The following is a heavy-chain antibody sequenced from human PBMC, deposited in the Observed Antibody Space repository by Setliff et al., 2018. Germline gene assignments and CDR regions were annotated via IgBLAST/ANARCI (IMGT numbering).Heavy chain of an antibody. CDR3: ASAVWEFLY. CDR2: INPDNGDT. J-gene: IGHJ4*01. Sequence: ASVKVSCKASGYAFFGYFMNWVRQAPGQGLEWMGWINPDNGDTHYAEKFQSRVTMTRDTSISTAYMELSSLRSDDTAIYYCASAVWEFLYWGQGALVTVSS. CDR1: GYAFFGYF. V-gene: IGHV1-2*02. D-gene: IGHD1-26*01.